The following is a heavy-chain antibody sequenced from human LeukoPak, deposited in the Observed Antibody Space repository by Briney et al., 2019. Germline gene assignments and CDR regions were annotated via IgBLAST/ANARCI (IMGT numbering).Heavy chain of an antibody. D-gene: IGHD6-19*01. Sequence: SETLSLTCTVSGGSISSSSYYWGWIRQPPGTGLEWIGSIYYSGSTYYNPSLKSRVTISVDTSKNQFSLKLSSVTAADTAVYYCARGNPVAGNYFDYWGQGTLVTVSS. CDR1: GGSISSSSYY. V-gene: IGHV4-39*07. CDR2: IYYSGST. CDR3: ARGNPVAGNYFDY. J-gene: IGHJ4*02.